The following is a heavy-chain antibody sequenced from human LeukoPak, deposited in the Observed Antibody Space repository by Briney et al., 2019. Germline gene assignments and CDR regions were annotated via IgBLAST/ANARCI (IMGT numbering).Heavy chain of an antibody. CDR3: ARTRRTYSGTPPRPSYYMDV. V-gene: IGHV4-61*02. J-gene: IGHJ6*03. D-gene: IGHD3-10*01. Sequence: SETLSLTCSVSSGSISSGYYWSWIRQPAGKGLEWIGRILASGSTHYNPSLQSRVTISVDTSKNQFSLNLRSVTAADTAVYYCARTRRTYSGTPPRPSYYMDVWGKGTTVTISS. CDR1: SGSISSGYY. CDR2: ILASGST.